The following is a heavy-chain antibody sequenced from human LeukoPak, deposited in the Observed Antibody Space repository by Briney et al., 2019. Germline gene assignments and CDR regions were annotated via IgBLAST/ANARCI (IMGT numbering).Heavy chain of an antibody. J-gene: IGHJ4*02. CDR1: GGSISSYY. Sequence: SETLSLTCTVSGGSISSYYWSWNRQPPGKGLEWIGYIYYSGSTNYNPSLKSRVTISVDTSKNQFSLKLSSVTAADTAVYYCARNGNYEYYFDYWGQGTLVTVSS. CDR3: ARNGNYEYYFDY. V-gene: IGHV4-59*01. CDR2: IYYSGST. D-gene: IGHD4-11*01.